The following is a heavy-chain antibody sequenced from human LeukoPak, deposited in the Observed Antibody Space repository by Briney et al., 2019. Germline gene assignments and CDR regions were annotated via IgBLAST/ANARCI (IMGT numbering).Heavy chain of an antibody. CDR1: VGSISSHY. J-gene: IGHJ6*03. CDR3: AREAGTTGYYYYYMDV. V-gene: IGHV4-59*11. D-gene: IGHD1-7*01. CDR2: IYYSGSA. Sequence: SESLSLTCTVSVGSISSHYWSWIRQPPARGVEGIGYIYYSGSANYNPSLKSPVTISVDTSKNHFSLKLSSVAAADTGVYYCAREAGTTGYYYYYMDVWGKRTTVTVSS.